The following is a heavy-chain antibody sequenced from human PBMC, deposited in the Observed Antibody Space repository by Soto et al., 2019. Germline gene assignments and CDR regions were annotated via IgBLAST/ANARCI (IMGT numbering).Heavy chain of an antibody. CDR3: ASQSIAAAGTSPHCYGMDV. D-gene: IGHD6-13*01. J-gene: IGHJ6*02. Sequence: QVQLVQSGAEVKKPGSSVKVSCKASGGTFSSYAISWVRQAPGQGLKWMGGSIPIFGTANYAQKFQGRVTITADKSTSTAYMELVSLRSEDTAVYYCASQSIAAAGTSPHCYGMDVWGQGTTVTVSS. CDR2: SIPIFGTA. CDR1: GGTFSSYA. V-gene: IGHV1-69*06.